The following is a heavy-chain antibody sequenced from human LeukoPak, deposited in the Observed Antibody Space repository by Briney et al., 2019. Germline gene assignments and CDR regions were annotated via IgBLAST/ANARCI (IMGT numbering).Heavy chain of an antibody. CDR3: ARVGDKYERSGYFFDY. J-gene: IGHJ4*02. Sequence: PSETLSLTCIVSGGSISSYNWTWMRQPPGKGLEWIGYIYYGGSTNYNPSLKSRVTISVDTSKNQFSLNLSSVTAADTAVYYCARVGDKYERSGYFFDYWGQGTLVTVSS. D-gene: IGHD3-22*01. CDR1: GGSISSYN. CDR2: IYYGGST. V-gene: IGHV4-59*01.